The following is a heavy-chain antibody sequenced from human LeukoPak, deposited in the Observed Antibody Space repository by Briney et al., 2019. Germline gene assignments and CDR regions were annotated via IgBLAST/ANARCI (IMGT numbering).Heavy chain of an antibody. V-gene: IGHV1-69*13. CDR2: IIPIFGTA. Sequence: SVKVSCKASGGTFSSYAISWVRQAPGQGLEWMGGIIPIFGTANYAQKFQGRVTITADESTSTAYMELSSLRSEDTAVYYCARDRDYYDSSGYSNWFDPWDQGTLVTVSS. D-gene: IGHD3-22*01. CDR1: GGTFSSYA. J-gene: IGHJ5*02. CDR3: ARDRDYYDSSGYSNWFDP.